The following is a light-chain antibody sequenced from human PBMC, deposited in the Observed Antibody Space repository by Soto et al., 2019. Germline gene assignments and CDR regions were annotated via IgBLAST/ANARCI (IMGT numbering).Light chain of an antibody. Sequence: QSALTQPRSVSGSTGQSVTISCAGTSSDVGGYNSVSWYQQHPGKAPKLMIYDVSKRPSGVPDRFSGSKSGNTASLTTSGLQAEDEADYYCCSYAGSYPSWVFGGGTKLTVL. CDR2: DVS. J-gene: IGLJ3*02. V-gene: IGLV2-11*01. CDR3: CSYAGSYPSWV. CDR1: SSDVGGYNS.